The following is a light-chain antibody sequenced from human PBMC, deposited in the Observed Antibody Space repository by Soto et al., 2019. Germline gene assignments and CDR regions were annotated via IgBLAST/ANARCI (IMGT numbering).Light chain of an antibody. CDR2: DVS. Sequence: QSALTKPASVSGSPGQSITISCTGTMSDVGRYNYVSWYQQYPGKAPKAMIYDVSNRPSGVSNRFSGSKSGNTASLTISGLQAEDEADYYCNSYAGTSTPYIFGTGTKVTVL. J-gene: IGLJ1*01. CDR1: MSDVGRYNY. V-gene: IGLV2-14*03. CDR3: NSYAGTSTPYI.